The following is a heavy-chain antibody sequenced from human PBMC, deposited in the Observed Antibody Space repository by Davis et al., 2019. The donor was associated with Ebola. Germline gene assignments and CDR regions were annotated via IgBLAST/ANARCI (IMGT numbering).Heavy chain of an antibody. CDR3: TTRLVNHFDY. CDR1: GFTFSSYT. CDR2: ISDRSEHT. D-gene: IGHD6-19*01. V-gene: IGHV3-23*01. J-gene: IGHJ4*02. Sequence: PSETLSLTCAASGFTFSSYTMNWVRQAPGKGLEWVSTISDRSEHTHYADSVKGRFTISRDDSKNTVFLHMNTLRAEDTAIYYCTTRLVNHFDYWGQGTLVTVSS.